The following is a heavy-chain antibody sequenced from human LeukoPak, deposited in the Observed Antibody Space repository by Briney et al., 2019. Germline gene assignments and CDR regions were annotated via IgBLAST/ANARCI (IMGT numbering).Heavy chain of an antibody. J-gene: IGHJ4*02. V-gene: IGHV3-66*01. Sequence: GGSLRLSCAASGFTVSNNYMSWVRQAPGKGLEWVSVIYRVGSTYYADSVKGRFTISRDNSKNTLYLQMNSLRAEDTAMYYCARDTNWAFDYWGQGTLVTVSS. CDR3: ARDTNWAFDY. CDR2: IYRVGST. CDR1: GFTVSNNY. D-gene: IGHD1-1*01.